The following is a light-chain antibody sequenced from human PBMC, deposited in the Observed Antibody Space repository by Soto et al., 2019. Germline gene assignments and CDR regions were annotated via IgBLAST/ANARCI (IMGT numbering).Light chain of an antibody. Sequence: DVVLTQSPLSLPVTLGQPASISCRSSQSLVASDGTTYLNWFQQRPGQSPRRLLYTVSNRDSGVPDRFSGSGSGTDFTLKISGVEAEDVGVYYCMQGTHTYTFGQGTKLEIK. CDR1: QSLVASDGTTY. V-gene: IGKV2-30*01. J-gene: IGKJ2*01. CDR3: MQGTHTYT. CDR2: TVS.